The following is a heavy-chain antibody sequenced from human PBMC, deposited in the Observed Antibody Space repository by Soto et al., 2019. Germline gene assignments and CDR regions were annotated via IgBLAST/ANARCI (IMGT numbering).Heavy chain of an antibody. J-gene: IGHJ4*02. CDR1: SGSIDNVYW. CDR3: ASTNDYGDYFDY. V-gene: IGHV4-4*02. Sequence: SETLSLTCAVSSGSIDNVYWWSWVRQSPGKGLEWIGETSHDGVTNYNPSLKSRVTISVDKSKNQFSLELSSVTAADTAVYYCASTNDYGDYFDYWGQGTLVTVSS. D-gene: IGHD4-17*01. CDR2: TSHDGVT.